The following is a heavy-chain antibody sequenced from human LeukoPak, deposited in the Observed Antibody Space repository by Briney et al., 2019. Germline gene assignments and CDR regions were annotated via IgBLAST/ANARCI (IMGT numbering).Heavy chain of an antibody. D-gene: IGHD5-12*01. CDR2: MYYSGST. Sequence: SETLSLTCTVSGGSISSYYWSWIRQPPGKGLEWIGYMYYSGSTNYNPSLKSRVIISVDTSKNQFSLKLSSMTAADTAADYCGRLRRAGWLEYYFDYWGQGTLVSVSS. V-gene: IGHV4-59*01. J-gene: IGHJ4*02. CDR1: GGSISSYY. CDR3: GRLRRAGWLEYYFDY.